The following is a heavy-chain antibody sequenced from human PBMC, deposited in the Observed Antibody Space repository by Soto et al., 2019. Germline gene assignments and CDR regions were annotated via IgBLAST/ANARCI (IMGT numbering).Heavy chain of an antibody. CDR1: GYTFTSYW. CDR2: IYPGDSDT. V-gene: IGHV5-51*01. Sequence: GESLTISCEGSGYTFTSYWIGWVRQMPGKGLEWMGIIYPGDSDTRYSPSFQGQVTISADKSTNTAYLQWSSLKSSDSAMYYCAKTFGGYLYAFDFWGQGTLVTVSS. D-gene: IGHD3-16*01. CDR3: AKTFGGYLYAFDF. J-gene: IGHJ4*02.